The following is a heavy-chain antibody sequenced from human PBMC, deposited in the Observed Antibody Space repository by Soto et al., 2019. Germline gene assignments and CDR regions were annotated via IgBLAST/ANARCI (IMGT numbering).Heavy chain of an antibody. CDR3: ARDLGYCSSTSCYFLYGMDV. J-gene: IGHJ6*02. CDR1: GYTFTSYY. V-gene: IGHV1-46*01. D-gene: IGHD2-2*01. Sequence: ASVKVSCKASGYTFTSYYMHWVRQAPGQGLEWMGIINPSGGSTSYAQKFQGRVTMTRDTSTSTVYTELSSLRSEDTAVYYCARDLGYCSSTSCYFLYGMDVWGQGTTVTVSS. CDR2: INPSGGST.